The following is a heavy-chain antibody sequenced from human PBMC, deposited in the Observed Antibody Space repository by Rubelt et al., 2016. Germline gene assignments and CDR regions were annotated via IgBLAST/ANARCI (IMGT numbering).Heavy chain of an antibody. CDR1: GGSFSGYY. CDR3: ARGQVTAARPKEVWVDP. Sequence: QVQLQQWGAGLLKPSETLSLTCAVYGGSFSGYYWSWIRQPPGKGLEWIGEINHSGRTNYNPSLKGRVTISLDTSKNQCSLKLSSVTAADTAVYYCARGQVTAARPKEVWVDPWGQGTLVTVSS. V-gene: IGHV4-34*01. CDR2: INHSGRT. J-gene: IGHJ5*02. D-gene: IGHD6-6*01.